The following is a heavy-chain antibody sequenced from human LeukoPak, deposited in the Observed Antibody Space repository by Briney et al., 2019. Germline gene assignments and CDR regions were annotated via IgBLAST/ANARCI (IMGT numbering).Heavy chain of an antibody. CDR1: GGTFSSYA. V-gene: IGHV1-69*01. CDR2: IIPIFGTA. D-gene: IGHD3-10*01. Sequence: GSSVKVSCKASGGTFSSYAISWVRQAPGQGLEWMGGIIPIFGTANYAQKFQGRVTITADESTSTAYIELSSLRSEDTAVHYCAREHMVRGVMRLGYWGQGTLVTVSS. J-gene: IGHJ4*02. CDR3: AREHMVRGVMRLGY.